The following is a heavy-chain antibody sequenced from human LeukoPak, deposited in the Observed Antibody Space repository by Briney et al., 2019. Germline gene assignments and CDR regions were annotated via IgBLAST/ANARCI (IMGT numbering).Heavy chain of an antibody. V-gene: IGHV3-48*03. Sequence: GGSQSLLCAASGFTFSSYEMNGVRQAPGKGLEWVSYISSSGSTIYYADSVKGRFTISRDNAKNSLYLQMNSLRAEDTAVYYCARDSYVYNSGVRDYWGRGTLVSVSS. CDR2: ISSSGSTI. CDR1: GFTFSSYE. CDR3: ARDSYVYNSGVRDY. D-gene: IGHD5-24*01. J-gene: IGHJ4*02.